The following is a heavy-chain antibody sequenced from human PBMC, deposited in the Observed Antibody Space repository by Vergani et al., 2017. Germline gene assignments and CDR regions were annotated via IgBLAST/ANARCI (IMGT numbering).Heavy chain of an antibody. V-gene: IGHV4-31*03. CDR1: GGSISSGGYY. Sequence: QVQLQESGPGLVKPSPTLSLTCTVSGGSISSGGYYWSWIRQHPGKGLEWIGYIYYSGRTYYNPSLKSRVTISVDTSKNQFSLKLSSVTAADTAVYYCARDIRGSYCSSTSCYSNYDYYYMDVWGKGTTVTVSS. J-gene: IGHJ6*03. CDR2: IYYSGRT. D-gene: IGHD2-2*01. CDR3: ARDIRGSYCSSTSCYSNYDYYYMDV.